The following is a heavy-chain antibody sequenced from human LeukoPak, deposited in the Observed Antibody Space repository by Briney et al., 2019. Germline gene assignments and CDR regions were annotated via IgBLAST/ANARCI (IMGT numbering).Heavy chain of an antibody. V-gene: IGHV1-69*05. CDR3: ARGPSYCSGGSCFPYYYYYYMDV. Sequence: ASVKVSCKASGGTFSSYAISWVRQAPGQGLEWMGRIIPIFGTANYAQKFQGRVTITTDESTSTAYMELSSLRSEDTAVYYCARGPSYCSGGSCFPYYYYYYMDVWGKGTTVTVPS. CDR2: IIPIFGTA. D-gene: IGHD2-15*01. J-gene: IGHJ6*03. CDR1: GGTFSSYA.